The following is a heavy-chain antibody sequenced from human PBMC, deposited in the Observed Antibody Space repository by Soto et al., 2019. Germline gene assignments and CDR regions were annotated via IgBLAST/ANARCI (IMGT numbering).Heavy chain of an antibody. CDR3: ARVSGYDWTYYYYYGMDV. Sequence: PSQTLSLTCVISGDSVSSNSAAWNWIRQSPSRGLEWLGRTYYRSKWYNDYAVSVKSRITINPDTSKNQFSLQLNSVTPEDTAVYYFARVSGYDWTYYYYYGMDVWGQGTTVTVSS. D-gene: IGHD5-12*01. V-gene: IGHV6-1*01. CDR2: TYYRSKWYN. J-gene: IGHJ6*02. CDR1: GDSVSSNSAA.